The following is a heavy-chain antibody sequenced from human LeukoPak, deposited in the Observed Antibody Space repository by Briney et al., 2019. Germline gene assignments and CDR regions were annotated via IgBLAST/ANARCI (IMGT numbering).Heavy chain of an antibody. CDR2: IYSGGST. J-gene: IGHJ4*02. Sequence: GGSLRLSCAASGFTVSSNYMSWVRQAPGKGLEWVSVIYSGGSTYYADSVKGRFTISRDNSKNTLYLQMNSLRAEDTAVYYCARGRSIMWELGYWGQGTLVTVSS. V-gene: IGHV3-53*01. CDR1: GFTVSSNY. D-gene: IGHD1-26*01. CDR3: ARGRSIMWELGY.